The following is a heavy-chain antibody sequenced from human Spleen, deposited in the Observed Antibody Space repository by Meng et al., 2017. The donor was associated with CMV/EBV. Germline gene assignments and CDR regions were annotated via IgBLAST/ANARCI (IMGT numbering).Heavy chain of an antibody. CDR3: ARELPMTTVTTYYYYYGMDV. J-gene: IGHJ6*02. D-gene: IGHD4-17*01. CDR1: GFTFSPYS. Sequence: GESLKISCVASGFTFSPYSMNWVRQAPGKGLEWVSSISSSSSYIHYADSVNGRFTISRDNAKNSLYLQMNSLRAEDTAVYYCARELPMTTVTTYYYYYGMDVWGQGTTVTVSS. CDR2: ISSSSSYI. V-gene: IGHV3-21*01.